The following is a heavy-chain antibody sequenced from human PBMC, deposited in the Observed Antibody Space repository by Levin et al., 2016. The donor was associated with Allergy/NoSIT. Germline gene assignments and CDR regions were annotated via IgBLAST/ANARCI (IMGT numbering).Heavy chain of an antibody. J-gene: IGHJ4*02. CDR3: AKEPSDFSSTWYRYFHY. V-gene: IGHV3-23*01. D-gene: IGHD6-13*01. CDR2: ISGTGERT. Sequence: ESLKISCAASGFSFSSYSMTWVRQAPGKGLEWVSGISGTGERTNYADSVKGRFTISRDNSKNTLFLQMNNLRAEDTATYYCAKEPSDFSSTWYRYFHYWGQGTLVTVSS. CDR1: GFSFSSYS.